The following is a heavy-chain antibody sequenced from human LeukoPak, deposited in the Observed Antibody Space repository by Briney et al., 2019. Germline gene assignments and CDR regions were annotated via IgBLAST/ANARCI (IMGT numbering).Heavy chain of an antibody. CDR3: VKDRGDYGGDPGYFDY. CDR2: LHPTGST. D-gene: IGHD2-21*02. V-gene: IGHV4-31*03. Sequence: SETLSLTCTVSGVSISSGNYYWTWIRQHPGKGLEWIGCLHPTGSTHYNPSLKGRLSISVGTSKNQFSLRLNSVTAADTAVYYCVKDRGDYGGDPGYFDYRGQGTHVTVSS. J-gene: IGHJ4*02. CDR1: GVSISSGNYY.